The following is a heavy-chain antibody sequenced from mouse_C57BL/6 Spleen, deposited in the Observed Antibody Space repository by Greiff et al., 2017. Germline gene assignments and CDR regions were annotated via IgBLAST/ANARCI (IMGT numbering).Heavy chain of an antibody. CDR3: AREGDDYGGFDY. D-gene: IGHD2-4*01. V-gene: IGHV3-6*01. CDR2: ISYDGSN. Sequence: EVQLQQSGPGLVKPSQSLSLTCSVTGYSITSGYYWNWIRQFPGNKLEWMGYISYDGSNNYNPSLKNRISITRDTSKNQFFLKLNSVTTEATATYYWAREGDDYGGFDYWGQGTMVTVSA. J-gene: IGHJ3*01. CDR1: GYSITSGYY.